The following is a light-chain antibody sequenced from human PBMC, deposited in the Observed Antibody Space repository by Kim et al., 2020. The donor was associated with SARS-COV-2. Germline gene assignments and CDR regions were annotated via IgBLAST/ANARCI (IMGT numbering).Light chain of an antibody. V-gene: IGLV1-40*01. CDR3: QSSDSSLHIYV. J-gene: IGLJ1*01. CDR2: GNS. CDR1: SPSIGADFD. Sequence: QSVTIACTGGSPSIGADFDVHWYQHLPGTAPKLLIYGNSNRPSGVPDRFSGSKSGTSASLAITGLQAEDEADYYCQSSDSSLHIYVFGTGTKVTVL.